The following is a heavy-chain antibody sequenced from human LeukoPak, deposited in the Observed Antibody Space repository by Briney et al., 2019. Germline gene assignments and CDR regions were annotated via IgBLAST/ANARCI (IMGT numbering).Heavy chain of an antibody. V-gene: IGHV3-9*01. D-gene: IGHD3-22*01. CDR2: ISWNSGSI. J-gene: IGHJ4*02. CDR3: AKTYYYDSSGYTHPYYFDY. Sequence: GGSLRLSCAASGFTFDDYAMHWVRQAPGKGLEWVSGISWNSGSIGYADSVKGRFTISRDNAKNSLYLQMNSLRAEDTALYYCAKTYYYDSSGYTHPYYFDYWGQGTLVTVSS. CDR1: GFTFDDYA.